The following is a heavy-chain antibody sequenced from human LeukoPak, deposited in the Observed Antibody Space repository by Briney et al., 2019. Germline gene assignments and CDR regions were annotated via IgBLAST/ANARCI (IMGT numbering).Heavy chain of an antibody. D-gene: IGHD3-22*01. CDR2: ISSSGSTI. Sequence: GGSLRLSCAASGFTFSSYEMNWVRQAPGKGLEWVSYISSSGSTIYYADSVKGRFTISRDNAKNSLYLQMNSLRAEDTAVYYCARDNEPDYYDSSGYDYWGQGTLVTVSS. CDR3: ARDNEPDYYDSSGYDY. CDR1: GFTFSSYE. V-gene: IGHV3-48*03. J-gene: IGHJ4*02.